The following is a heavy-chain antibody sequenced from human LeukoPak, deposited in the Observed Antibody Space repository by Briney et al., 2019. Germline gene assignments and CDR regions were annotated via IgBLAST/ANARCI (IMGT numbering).Heavy chain of an antibody. V-gene: IGHV3-7*01. CDR3: ARGYWNFGL. Sequence: PGGSLRLSCAASGFTFSSYAMSWVRQAPGKGLEWVANIKQDGSEKSYVDSVKGRFTSSRDNAKNSLYLQMNRLRVEDTAVYYCARGYWNFGLWGRGTQVTVSS. CDR1: GFTFSSYA. J-gene: IGHJ2*01. CDR2: IKQDGSEK.